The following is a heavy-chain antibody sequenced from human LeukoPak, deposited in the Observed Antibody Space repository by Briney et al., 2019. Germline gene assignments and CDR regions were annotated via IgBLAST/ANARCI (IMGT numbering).Heavy chain of an antibody. Sequence: GGSLRLSCAASGFTFSSYAMSWVRQAPGKGLEWVSAISGSGGSTYYADSVKGRFTISRDNSKNTLYLQMNSLRAEDTAVYYCAKDRGPQEAAAAPDAFDIWGQGTMVTVSS. J-gene: IGHJ3*02. CDR1: GFTFSSYA. V-gene: IGHV3-23*01. CDR3: AKDRGPQEAAAAPDAFDI. D-gene: IGHD6-13*01. CDR2: ISGSGGST.